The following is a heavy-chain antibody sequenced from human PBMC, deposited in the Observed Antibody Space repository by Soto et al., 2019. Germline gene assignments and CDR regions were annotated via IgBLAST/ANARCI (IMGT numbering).Heavy chain of an antibody. J-gene: IGHJ4*02. D-gene: IGHD3-10*01. CDR2: IHYSGTT. CDR3: ARQGGYFDDY. CDR1: GGSITSTNW. V-gene: IGHV4-4*02. Sequence: QVQLQESGPGLVEPSGILSLTCAVSGGSITSTNWWSWVRQPPGKGLEWIGEIHYSGTTNYNPSLKRLFIISGATSKNQFSLKLSSVTAADPAVYYCARQGGYFDDYWGQGTLVTVSS.